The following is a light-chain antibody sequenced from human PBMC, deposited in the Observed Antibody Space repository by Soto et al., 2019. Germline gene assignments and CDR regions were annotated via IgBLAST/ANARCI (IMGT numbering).Light chain of an antibody. CDR1: QSVGNN. V-gene: IGKV3-11*01. CDR2: EAS. CDR3: QQHANWPLT. J-gene: IGKJ4*01. Sequence: EIVLTQSPGTLSLSPGEPAPLSCRASQSVGNNLAWYQQQPGQAPGLLIYEASTRATGIPARFSGSGSGTDFTLTISSLEPEDFAVYYCQQHANWPLTFGGGTKVDIK.